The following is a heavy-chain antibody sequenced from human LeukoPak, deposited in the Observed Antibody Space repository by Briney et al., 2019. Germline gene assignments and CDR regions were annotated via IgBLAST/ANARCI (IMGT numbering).Heavy chain of an antibody. J-gene: IGHJ6*02. CDR2: IDWEDDK. Sequence: SGPTLFNPTPPLTLTFTFSGFSLTTSEMCVSWIRQPPGKALEWLALIDWEDDKYYSTSLKTRLTISKDTSKNQVVLTMTNTDPADTATYYCARIRRLDNYYYGMDVWGQGTTVTVSS. CDR1: GFSLTTSEMC. V-gene: IGHV2-70*01. CDR3: ARIRRLDNYYYGMDV. D-gene: IGHD3-22*01.